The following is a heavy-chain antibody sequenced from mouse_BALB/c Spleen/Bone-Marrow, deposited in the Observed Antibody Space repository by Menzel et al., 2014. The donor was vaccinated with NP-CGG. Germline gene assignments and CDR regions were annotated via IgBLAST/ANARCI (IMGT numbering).Heavy chain of an antibody. J-gene: IGHJ3*01. CDR1: GFTFSSFG. Sequence: EVNVVESGGGLAQPGGSRKLSCAASGFTFSSFGMHWVRQAPEKGLEWVAYISSGSSTIYYADTVKGRFTISRDNPKNTLFLQMTSLRSEDTAMYYCARDFYDGYYRFAYWGQGTLVTVPA. D-gene: IGHD2-3*01. CDR2: ISSGSSTI. CDR3: ARDFYDGYYRFAY. V-gene: IGHV5-17*02.